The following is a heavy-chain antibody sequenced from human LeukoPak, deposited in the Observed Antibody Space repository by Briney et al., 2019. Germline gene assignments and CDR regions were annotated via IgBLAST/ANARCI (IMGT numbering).Heavy chain of an antibody. V-gene: IGHV3-7*01. CDR1: GFTFSNFW. D-gene: IGHD6-19*01. J-gene: IGHJ4*02. CDR2: INQDGSEK. Sequence: GGSLRLSCAASGFTFSNFWMSWVRQAPGKGLEWVANINQDGSEKNYVDSVKGRFTISRDSAKNSLYLQMDSLRVEDTAIYYCARCSGWAFKNWGQGTLVTVSS. CDR3: ARCSGWAFKN.